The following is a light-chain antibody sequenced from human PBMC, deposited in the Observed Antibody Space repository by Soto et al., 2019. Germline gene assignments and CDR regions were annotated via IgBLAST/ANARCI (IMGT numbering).Light chain of an antibody. CDR3: QHYSSTLRIVT. V-gene: IGKV1-39*01. CDR1: QDIRKN. Sequence: DIQSTQSPSSLSSSVGDRVTITCRASQDIRKNLNWYQQRPGKAPNLLIYAASSLQNGVPSRFSGSGSGTDFSLTINSLQPEDFATYYCQHYSSTLRIVTFGPGTKV. CDR2: AAS. J-gene: IGKJ3*01.